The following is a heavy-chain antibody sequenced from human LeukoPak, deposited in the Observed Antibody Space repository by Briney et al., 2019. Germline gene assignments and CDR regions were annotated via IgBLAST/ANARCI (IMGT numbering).Heavy chain of an antibody. J-gene: IGHJ4*02. V-gene: IGHV3-53*01. CDR1: GFTFDDYG. Sequence: PGGSLRLSCAASGFTFDDYGMSWVRQAPGKGLEWVSVIYSGGSTYYADSVKGRFTISRDNSKNTLYLQINSLRAEDTAVYYCASGIGAMVRGVIFDSWGQGTLVTVSS. CDR2: IYSGGST. D-gene: IGHD3-10*01. CDR3: ASGIGAMVRGVIFDS.